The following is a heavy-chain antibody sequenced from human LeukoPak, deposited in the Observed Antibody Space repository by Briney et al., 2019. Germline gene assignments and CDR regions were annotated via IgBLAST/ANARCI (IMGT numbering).Heavy chain of an antibody. Sequence: GESLQISCKGSGDSFTTYWIAWVRQMPGKGLEWVGIIYPGDSDTTYSPSFQGQVTISVDKSISTAYLQWSSLKASDSAMYYCATNTMFRGIHAFDIWGQGTMVTVSS. CDR1: GDSFTTYW. V-gene: IGHV5-51*01. J-gene: IGHJ3*02. CDR2: IYPGDSDT. D-gene: IGHD3-10*01. CDR3: ATNTMFRGIHAFDI.